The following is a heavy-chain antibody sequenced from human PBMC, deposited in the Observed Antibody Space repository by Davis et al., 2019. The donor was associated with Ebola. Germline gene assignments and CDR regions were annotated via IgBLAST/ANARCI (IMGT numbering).Heavy chain of an antibody. V-gene: IGHV1-69*13. J-gene: IGHJ5*02. D-gene: IGHD3-22*01. CDR2: ILPMFDTV. CDR3: ARTYYYDSSGYYSDYWFDP. CDR1: GAAFSSFG. Sequence: SVKVSCKASGAAFSSFGLSWVRQAPGQGLEWMGGILPMFDTVNYAQKFQDRVTITADESTSTAYMELSSLRSEDTAVYYCARTYYYDSSGYYSDYWFDPWGQGTLVTVSS.